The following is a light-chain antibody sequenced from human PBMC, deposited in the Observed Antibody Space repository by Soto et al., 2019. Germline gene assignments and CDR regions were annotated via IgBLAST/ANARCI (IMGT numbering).Light chain of an antibody. Sequence: DIVMTQTPLSSPVTLGQPASISCRSSQSLVNSDGNTYLSWLQQRPGQPPRLLIYQISNRVSGVPNRFSGSGAGTDFTMKINRVEAEDVGVYYCMQVTQFPHTFGAGTKVDIK. V-gene: IGKV2-24*01. J-gene: IGKJ3*01. CDR2: QIS. CDR1: QSLVNSDGNTY. CDR3: MQVTQFPHT.